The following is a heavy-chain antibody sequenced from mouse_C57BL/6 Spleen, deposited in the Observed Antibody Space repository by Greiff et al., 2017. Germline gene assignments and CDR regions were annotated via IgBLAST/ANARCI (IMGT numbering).Heavy chain of an antibody. CDR3: ARQGTSSGYYAMDY. CDR1: GFTFSSYG. CDR2: ISSGGSYT. Sequence: EVHLVESGGDLVKPGGSLKLSCAASGFTFSSYGMSWVRQTPDKRLEWVATISSGGSYTYYPDSVKGRFTISRDNAKNTLYLQMSSLKSEDTATYYCARQGTSSGYYAMDYWGQGTSVTVSS. J-gene: IGHJ4*01. V-gene: IGHV5-6*01. D-gene: IGHD3-1*01.